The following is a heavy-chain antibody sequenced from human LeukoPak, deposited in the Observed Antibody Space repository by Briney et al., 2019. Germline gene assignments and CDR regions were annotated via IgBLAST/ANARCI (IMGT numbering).Heavy chain of an antibody. V-gene: IGHV4-4*09. CDR1: GVSISSYY. CDR3: ARQKAGYDAFDI. J-gene: IGHJ3*02. CDR2: IYTSGST. D-gene: IGHD3-9*01. Sequence: SETLSLTCTVSGVSISSYYWSWIRQPPGKGLEWIGYIYTSGSTNYNPSLKSRVTISVDTSKNQFSLKLSSVTAADTAVYYCARQKAGYDAFDIWGQGTMVTVSS.